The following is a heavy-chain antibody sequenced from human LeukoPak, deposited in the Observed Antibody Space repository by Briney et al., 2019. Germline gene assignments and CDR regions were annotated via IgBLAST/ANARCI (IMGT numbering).Heavy chain of an antibody. CDR2: IYHSGST. CDR1: GYSISSGYY. D-gene: IGHD3-10*01. J-gene: IGHJ5*02. Sequence: SETLSLTCTVSGYSISSGYYWGWIRQPPGKGLEWIGSIYHSGSTYYNPSLKSRVTISVDTSKNQFSLKLKSVTAADTAVYYCARGGYYGSGNDFRFDPWGQGTLVTVSS. V-gene: IGHV4-38-2*02. CDR3: ARGGYYGSGNDFRFDP.